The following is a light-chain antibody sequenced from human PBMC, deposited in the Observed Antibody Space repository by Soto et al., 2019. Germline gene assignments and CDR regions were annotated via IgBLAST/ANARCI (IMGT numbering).Light chain of an antibody. CDR2: HAS. CDR1: QGISNW. J-gene: IGKJ1*01. V-gene: IGKV1-5*01. Sequence: DIQMTQSPSTLSASIGDTVTVACRASQGISNWLAWYQQKPGKAPKLLIFHASSLEGGVPSRFSGSGSGTEFTLTISSLQSDDFATYYCQQYSSYPTFGQGTKVDI. CDR3: QQYSSYPT.